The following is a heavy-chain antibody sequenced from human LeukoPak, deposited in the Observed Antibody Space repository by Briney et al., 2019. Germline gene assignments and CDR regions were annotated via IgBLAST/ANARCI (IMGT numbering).Heavy chain of an antibody. Sequence: GESLKISCKGSGYSFSNYWIGWVRQMPGKGLEWMGIIYPGDSDTRYSPSFQGHVTISADKSISTAYLQWSSLKASDTAMYYCARHPHKEGYYYGMDVWGQGTTVTVSS. CDR3: ARHPHKEGYYYGMDV. V-gene: IGHV5-51*01. CDR2: IYPGDSDT. J-gene: IGHJ6*02. CDR1: GYSFSNYW.